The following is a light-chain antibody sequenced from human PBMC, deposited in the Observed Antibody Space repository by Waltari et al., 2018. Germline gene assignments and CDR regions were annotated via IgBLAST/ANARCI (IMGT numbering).Light chain of an antibody. CDR1: QNISNF. Sequence: DIQMTQSPSTLPAYVGDRVTITCRASQNISNFVVWYPQMPGRAPKVLIYRASSLRSGVPSRFTGSGSGTDFTLTITSLQPDDFATYFCQHYYTYPWTFGQGTKVEVK. V-gene: IGKV1-5*03. J-gene: IGKJ1*01. CDR2: RAS. CDR3: QHYYTYPWT.